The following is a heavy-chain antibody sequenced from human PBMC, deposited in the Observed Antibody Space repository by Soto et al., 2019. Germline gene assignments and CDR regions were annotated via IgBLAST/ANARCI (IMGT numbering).Heavy chain of an antibody. J-gene: IGHJ4*02. V-gene: IGHV3-30-3*01. CDR1: GFTFSSYA. Sequence: QVQLVESGGGVVQPGRCLRLYCAASGFTFSSYAMHWVRQAPGKGLEWVAVISYDGSNKYYADSVKGRFTISRDNSKNTLYLQMNSLRAEDTAVYYCATPEQQLPSPLRYWGQGTLVTVSS. D-gene: IGHD6-13*01. CDR3: ATPEQQLPSPLRY. CDR2: ISYDGSNK.